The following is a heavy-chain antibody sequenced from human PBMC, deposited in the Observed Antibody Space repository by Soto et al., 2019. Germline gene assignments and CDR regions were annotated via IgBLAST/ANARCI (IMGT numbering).Heavy chain of an antibody. CDR2: ISSSSSYI. D-gene: IGHD3-9*01. CDR1: GFTFSSYA. Sequence: GGSLRLSCAASGFTFSSYAMSWVRQAPGKGLEWVSSISSSSSYIYYADSVKGRFTISRDNAKNSLFLQMNSLRAEDTAVYYCAGEIPPYEWGYFDYYGMDVWGQGTTVTVSS. V-gene: IGHV3-21*01. J-gene: IGHJ6*02. CDR3: AGEIPPYEWGYFDYYGMDV.